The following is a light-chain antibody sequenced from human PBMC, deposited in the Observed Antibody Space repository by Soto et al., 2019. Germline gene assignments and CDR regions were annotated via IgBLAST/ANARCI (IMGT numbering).Light chain of an antibody. CDR1: SSDVGTYNL. J-gene: IGLJ7*01. V-gene: IGLV2-23*02. CDR2: EVS. Sequence: QSALTQPASVSGSPGQSITMSCTGTSSDVGTYNLVSWYQQHPGKAPKLMIYEVSKRPSGVSNRFSGSKSGKTASLTISGLQAEDEADYYCCSYAGSSTFAVFGGGTQLTVL. CDR3: CSYAGSSTFAV.